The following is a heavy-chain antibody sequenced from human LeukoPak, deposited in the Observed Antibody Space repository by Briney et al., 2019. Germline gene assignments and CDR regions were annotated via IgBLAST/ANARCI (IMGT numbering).Heavy chain of an antibody. D-gene: IGHD6-19*01. V-gene: IGHV3-53*01. Sequence: GATLRLSCASAGFTVNSNYMSWTRQTTAKELDKLPVIYSGSSTYYADSVKGRFTISRDNSKNTLYLQMNSLRAEDTAVYYCARAEQWLGQYYFDYWGQGTLVTVSS. CDR1: GFTVNSNY. J-gene: IGHJ4*02. CDR2: IYSGSST. CDR3: ARAEQWLGQYYFDY.